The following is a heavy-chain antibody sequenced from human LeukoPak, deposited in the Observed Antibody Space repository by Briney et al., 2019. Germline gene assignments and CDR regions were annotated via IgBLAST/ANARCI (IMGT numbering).Heavy chain of an antibody. CDR2: IIPIFGTA. J-gene: IGHJ2*01. V-gene: IGHV1-69*06. Sequence: ASVKVSCKASGYTFTGYYMHWVRQAPGQGLEWMGGIIPIFGTANYAQKFQGRVTITADKSTSTAYMELSSLRSEDTAVYYCARDGYYYGSGIDWYFDLWGRGTPVTVSS. CDR3: ARDGYYYGSGIDWYFDL. D-gene: IGHD3-10*01. CDR1: GYTFTGYY.